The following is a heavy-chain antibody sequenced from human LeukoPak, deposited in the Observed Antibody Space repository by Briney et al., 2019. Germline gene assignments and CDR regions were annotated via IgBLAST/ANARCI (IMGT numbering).Heavy chain of an antibody. Sequence: PSGTLSLTCAVSGASINNNNYYWGWIRQPPGKGLQWIGSISYTGTTYYNPSLESRVTISVDTSKSQFSLNLTSVTAADTAFYYCAKHAYPGTTAPFGFWGQGTLVTVSS. CDR3: AKHAYPGTTAPFGF. V-gene: IGHV4-39*01. D-gene: IGHD1-1*01. CDR2: ISYTGTT. J-gene: IGHJ4*02. CDR1: GASINNNNYY.